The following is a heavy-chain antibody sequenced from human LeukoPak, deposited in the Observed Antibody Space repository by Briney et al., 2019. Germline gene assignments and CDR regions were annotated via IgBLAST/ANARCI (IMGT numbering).Heavy chain of an antibody. J-gene: IGHJ4*02. CDR3: AKGPKIVVVVAALHFDY. D-gene: IGHD2-15*01. Sequence: GGSLRLSCAASGFTFSSYAMSWVRQAPGKGLEWVSAISGSGGSTYYADSVKGRFTISRDNSKNTLYLQMNSLRAEDTAVYYCAKGPKIVVVVAALHFDYWGQGTLVTVSS. CDR2: ISGSGGST. V-gene: IGHV3-23*01. CDR1: GFTFSSYA.